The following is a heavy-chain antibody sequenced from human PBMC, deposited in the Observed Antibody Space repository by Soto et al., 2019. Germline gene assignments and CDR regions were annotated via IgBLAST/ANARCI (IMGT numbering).Heavy chain of an antibody. CDR1: GYSFTSYW. CDR2: IYPGDSDT. V-gene: IGHV5-51*01. CDR3: ARIHEAPHEYFDY. J-gene: IGHJ4*02. Sequence: PGESLKISCNGSGYSFTSYWIGWVRQMPGKGLEWMGIIYPGDSDTRYSPSFQGQVTISADKSISTAYLQWSSLKASDTAMYYCARIHEAPHEYFDYWGQGTLVTVSS.